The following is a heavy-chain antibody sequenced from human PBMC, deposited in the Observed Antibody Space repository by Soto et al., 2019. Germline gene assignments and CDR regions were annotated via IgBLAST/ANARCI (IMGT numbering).Heavy chain of an antibody. D-gene: IGHD2-8*01. CDR2: IYPGDSDT. V-gene: IGHV5-51*01. Sequence: GESLKISCKGSGYSFTSYWIGWVRQMPGKGLEWMGIIYPGDSDTRYSPSFQGQVTISADKSISTAYLQWSSLKASDTAMYYCARHAERAVYAIPYYYYYYMDVWGKGTTVTVSS. J-gene: IGHJ6*03. CDR1: GYSFTSYW. CDR3: ARHAERAVYAIPYYYYYYMDV.